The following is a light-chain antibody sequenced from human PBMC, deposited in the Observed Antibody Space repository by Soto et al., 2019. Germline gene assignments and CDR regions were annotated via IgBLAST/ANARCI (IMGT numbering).Light chain of an antibody. Sequence: QSALAQPASVSGSPGQSITISCTGTSGFVGSFSLVSWYQQHPGKAPKVMIYGVTNRPSGVSNRFSGSKTGNTASLTISGLQAEDEADYYCFSHRGGDSHVFGTGTKVTVL. CDR2: GVT. CDR3: FSHRGGDSHV. J-gene: IGLJ1*01. V-gene: IGLV2-23*02. CDR1: SGFVGSFSL.